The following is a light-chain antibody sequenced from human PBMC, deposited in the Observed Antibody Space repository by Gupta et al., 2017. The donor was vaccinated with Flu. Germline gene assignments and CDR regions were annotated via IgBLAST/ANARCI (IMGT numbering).Light chain of an antibody. CDR1: SSNIGAGYD. CDR2: GSS. J-gene: IGLJ3*02. Sequence: QSVLTQPPSVSGGPGRRVTISCTGSSSNIGAGYDVHWYQQLPGTAPKVLIYGSSNRPSGVPERFFGSKSGMSASLAITGLQAEDEGDYYCQSYDTSLSGWVFGGGTKVTAL. V-gene: IGLV1-40*01. CDR3: QSYDTSLSGWV.